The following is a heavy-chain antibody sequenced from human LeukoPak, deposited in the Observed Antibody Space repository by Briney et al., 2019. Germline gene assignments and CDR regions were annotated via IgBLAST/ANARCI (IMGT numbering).Heavy chain of an antibody. V-gene: IGHV3-48*01. CDR3: ARIVPPALYFDYYYYMDV. Sequence: PGGSLRLSCAASGFTFSSYSMNWVRQAPGKGLEWISYISSSGSAFYYADSVKGRFTISRDSAQNSLSLQMSSLRVEDTAVYYCARIVPPALYFDYYYYMDVWGKGTTVTISS. D-gene: IGHD2-2*01. CDR2: ISSSGSAF. J-gene: IGHJ6*03. CDR1: GFTFSSYS.